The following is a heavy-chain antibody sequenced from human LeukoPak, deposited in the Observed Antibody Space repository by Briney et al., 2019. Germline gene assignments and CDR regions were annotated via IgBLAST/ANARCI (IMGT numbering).Heavy chain of an antibody. CDR2: INHSGST. CDR1: GDSISSGGYY. D-gene: IGHD3-10*01. J-gene: IGHJ4*02. V-gene: IGHV4-31*02. Sequence: SQTLSLTCTVSGDSISSGGYYWSWIRQPPGKGLEWIGEINHSGSTNYNPSLKSRVTISVDTSKNQFSLKLSSVTAADTAVYYCASLYYYGSGSYWVDYWGQGTLVTVSS. CDR3: ASLYYYGSGSYWVDY.